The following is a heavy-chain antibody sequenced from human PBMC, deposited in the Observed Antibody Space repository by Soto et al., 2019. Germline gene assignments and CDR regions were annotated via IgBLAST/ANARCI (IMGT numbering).Heavy chain of an antibody. CDR2: IPSDGSTQ. Sequence: QVQLVESGGGVVQPGRSLRLSCEASGFTFRDYAMHWVRQAPGKGLEWVAAIPSDGSTQYYADSVKGRFSISRDNSKNPLSLQMNSLTPEEAALYFCARAGAWQVMNAWTWLDYWGQGTLVTVS. D-gene: IGHD3-16*01. J-gene: IGHJ4*02. V-gene: IGHV3-30-3*01. CDR3: ARAGAWQVMNAWTWLDY. CDR1: GFTFRDYA.